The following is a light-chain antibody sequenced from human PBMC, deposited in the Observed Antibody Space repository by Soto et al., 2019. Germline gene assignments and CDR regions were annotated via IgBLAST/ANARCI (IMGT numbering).Light chain of an antibody. CDR2: GAS. J-gene: IGKJ4*01. Sequence: DIQLTQSPCFLSASVGDRATITCRASQGIGTYLAWYQQKPGKAPKLLISGASTLQSGVSSRFSGGGSGTEFTLTISSLQPEDFATYFCQQLHTFGVTFGGGTKVDIK. V-gene: IGKV1-9*01. CDR1: QGIGTY. CDR3: QQLHTFGVT.